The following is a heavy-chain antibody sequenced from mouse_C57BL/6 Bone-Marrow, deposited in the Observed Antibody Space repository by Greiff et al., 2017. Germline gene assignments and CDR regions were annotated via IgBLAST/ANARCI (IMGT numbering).Heavy chain of an antibody. Sequence: EVKLEEPGGGLVQPGGSMKLSCVASGFTFSNYWMNWVRQSPEKGLEWVAQIRLKSDNYATHYAESLNGRFTISRDDSKSSVYLQMNNLRAEDTGIYYCTDYYYGSSLFAYWGQGTLVTVSA. CDR3: TDYYYGSSLFAY. D-gene: IGHD1-1*01. V-gene: IGHV6-3*01. CDR1: GFTFSNYW. J-gene: IGHJ3*01. CDR2: IRLKSDNYAT.